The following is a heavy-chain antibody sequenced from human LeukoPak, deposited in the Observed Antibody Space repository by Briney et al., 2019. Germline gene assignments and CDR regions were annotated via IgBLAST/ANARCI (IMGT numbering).Heavy chain of an antibody. CDR1: GFTVSSNY. CDR2: IYSASDT. Sequence: QPGGSLRLSCAASGFTVSSNYMSWVRQAPGKGLEWVSLIYSASDTYYADSVKDRFTISRDNSRNTLYLQMNSLRAEDTAVYYCARESNSFGVVTAFDYWGQGTLVTVSS. D-gene: IGHD3-3*01. V-gene: IGHV3-66*01. J-gene: IGHJ4*02. CDR3: ARESNSFGVVTAFDY.